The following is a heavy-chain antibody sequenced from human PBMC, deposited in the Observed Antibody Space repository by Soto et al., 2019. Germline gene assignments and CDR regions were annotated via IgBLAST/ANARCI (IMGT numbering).Heavy chain of an antibody. CDR3: ARWIQLWSNYYYGMDV. D-gene: IGHD5-18*01. Sequence: QVQLVQSGAEVKKPGASVKVSCKASGYTFTSYGISWVRQAPGQGLEWMGWISAYNGNTNYAQKLQGRVTMTTDTXTXKAYMELRSLRSDDTAVYYCARWIQLWSNYYYGMDVWGQGTTVTVSS. J-gene: IGHJ6*02. CDR1: GYTFTSYG. V-gene: IGHV1-18*01. CDR2: ISAYNGNT.